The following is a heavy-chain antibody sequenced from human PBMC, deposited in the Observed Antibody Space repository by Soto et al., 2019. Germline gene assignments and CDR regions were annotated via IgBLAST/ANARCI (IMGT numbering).Heavy chain of an antibody. J-gene: IGHJ5*02. Sequence: SETLSLTCTVSGGSISSGGYYWSWIRQHPGKGLEWIGYIYYSGSTYYNPSLKSRVTISVDTSKNQFSLKLSSVTAADTAVYYCARGEDIVVVVAATLGWFDPWGQGTLVTVSS. CDR1: GGSISSGGYY. D-gene: IGHD2-15*01. CDR2: IYYSGST. V-gene: IGHV4-31*03. CDR3: ARGEDIVVVVAATLGWFDP.